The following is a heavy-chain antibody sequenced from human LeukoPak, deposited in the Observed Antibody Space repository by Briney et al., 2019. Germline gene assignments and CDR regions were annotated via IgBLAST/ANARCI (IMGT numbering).Heavy chain of an antibody. CDR3: ARASDSSGYYAPQHYSDY. D-gene: IGHD3-22*01. CDR2: INPSGGST. Sequence: VASVKVSCKASGYTFTSYYMHWVRQAPGQGLEWMGIINPSGGSTSYAQKFQGRVTMTRDTSTSTVYMELSSLRSEDTAVYYCARASDSSGYYAPQHYSDYWGQGTLVTVSS. J-gene: IGHJ4*02. V-gene: IGHV1-46*03. CDR1: GYTFTSYY.